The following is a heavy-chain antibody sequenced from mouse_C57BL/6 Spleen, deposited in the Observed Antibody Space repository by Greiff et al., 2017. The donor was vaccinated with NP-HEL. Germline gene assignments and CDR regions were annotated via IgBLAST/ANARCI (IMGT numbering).Heavy chain of an antibody. Sequence: QVHVKQSGAELVKPGASVKISCKASGYAFSSYWMNWVKQRPGKGLEWIGQIYPGDGDTNYNGKFKGKATLTADKSSSTAYMQLSSLTSEDSAVYFCARRELGRPYFDYWGQGTTLTVSS. CDR2: IYPGDGDT. J-gene: IGHJ2*01. V-gene: IGHV1-80*01. D-gene: IGHD4-1*01. CDR1: GYAFSSYW. CDR3: ARRELGRPYFDY.